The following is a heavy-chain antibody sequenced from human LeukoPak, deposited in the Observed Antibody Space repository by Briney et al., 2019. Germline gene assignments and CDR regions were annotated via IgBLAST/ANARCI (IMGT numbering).Heavy chain of an antibody. V-gene: IGHV3-11*04. J-gene: IGHJ5*02. CDR2: ISSSGSTI. CDR3: ARDRGEYAVFNWFDP. CDR1: GFIFSDYY. D-gene: IGHD2-8*01. Sequence: GGSLRLSCAASGFIFSDYYMSWIRQAPGKGLEWVSYISSSGSTIYYADSVKGRFTISRDNAKNSLFLQMNSLRVEDTAVYYCARDRGEYAVFNWFDPWGQGTLVTVSS.